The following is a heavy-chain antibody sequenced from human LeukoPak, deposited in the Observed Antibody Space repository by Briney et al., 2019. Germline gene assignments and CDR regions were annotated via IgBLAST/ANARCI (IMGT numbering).Heavy chain of an antibody. V-gene: IGHV4-59*01. CDR1: GDSISSYY. D-gene: IGHD1-26*01. CDR3: ARDRSGSYSRYYYYGMDV. CDR2: IYYSGST. Sequence: PSETLSLTCTASGDSISSYYWSWIRQPPGKGLEWIGYIYYSGSTNYNPSLKSRVTISVATSKNQFSLRLSSVTAADTAVYYCARDRSGSYSRYYYYGMDVWAKGTTVTVSS. J-gene: IGHJ6*04.